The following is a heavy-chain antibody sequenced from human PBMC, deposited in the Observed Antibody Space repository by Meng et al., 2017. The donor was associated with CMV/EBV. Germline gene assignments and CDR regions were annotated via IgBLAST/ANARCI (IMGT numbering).Heavy chain of an antibody. D-gene: IGHD1-14*01. V-gene: IGHV3-33*01. J-gene: IGHJ6*02. CDR2: IWYDGSNK. CDR1: GFTFSSYG. Sequence: GESLKISCAASGFTFSSYGMHWVRQAPGKGLEWVAVIWYDGSNKYYADSVKGRFTISRDNSKNTLYLQMNNLRSEDTAVYYCARDFQPKYYYYGMDVWGQGTTVTVSS. CDR3: ARDFQPKYYYYGMDV.